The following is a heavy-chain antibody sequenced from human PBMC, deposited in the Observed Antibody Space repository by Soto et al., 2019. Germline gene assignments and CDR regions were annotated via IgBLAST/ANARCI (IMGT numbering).Heavy chain of an antibody. Sequence: SETLSLTCTVSGGSISSGGYYWSWIRQHPXKGLEWIGYIYYSGSTYYNPSLKSRATISVDTSKNQFSLKLSSVTAADTAVYYCARDPPYYYDSSGYYYGFPLGYYYYGMDVWGQGTTVTVSS. J-gene: IGHJ6*02. CDR2: IYYSGST. D-gene: IGHD3-22*01. V-gene: IGHV4-31*03. CDR1: GGSISSGGYY. CDR3: ARDPPYYYDSSGYYYGFPLGYYYYGMDV.